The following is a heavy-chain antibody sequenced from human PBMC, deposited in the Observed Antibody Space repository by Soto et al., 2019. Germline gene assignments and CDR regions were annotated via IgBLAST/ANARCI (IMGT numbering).Heavy chain of an antibody. V-gene: IGHV4-39*01. Sequence: SDTLSLTCTVSGGSISSSSYYWGWIRQPPGKGLEWIGSIYYSGSTYYNPSLKSRVTISVDTSKNQFSLKLSSVTAADTAVYYCAGLTRGSWPLFDYWGQGTLVTVSS. CDR2: IYYSGST. D-gene: IGHD6-13*01. CDR1: GGSISSSSYY. J-gene: IGHJ4*02. CDR3: AGLTRGSWPLFDY.